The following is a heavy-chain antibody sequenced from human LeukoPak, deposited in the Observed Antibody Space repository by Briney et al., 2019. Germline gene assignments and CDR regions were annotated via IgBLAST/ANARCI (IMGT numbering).Heavy chain of an antibody. CDR2: IYSGGST. V-gene: IGHV3-66*01. CDR3: ARGVYDYVWGSYRYTDY. Sequence: GGSLRLSCAASGFTVSSNYMSWVRQAPGKGLEWVSVIYSGGSTYYADSVKGRFTISRDNSKNTLYLQMNSLRAEDTAVYYCARGVYDYVWGSYRYTDYWGQGTLVTVSS. D-gene: IGHD3-16*02. J-gene: IGHJ4*02. CDR1: GFTVSSNY.